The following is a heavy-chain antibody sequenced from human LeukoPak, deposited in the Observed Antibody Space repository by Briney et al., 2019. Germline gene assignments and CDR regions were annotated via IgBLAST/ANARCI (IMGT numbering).Heavy chain of an antibody. CDR3: ARGRGSSWYYFDY. J-gene: IGHJ4*02. D-gene: IGHD6-13*01. CDR1: GVSINDHY. CDR2: IYISGTT. V-gene: IGHV4-4*07. Sequence: SETLSLTCSISGVSINDHYWAWIRQPAGRGLEWIGHIYISGTTDYNPSLKGRVTMSVDTSKNQFTLNLSSVTAADTAVYYCARGRGSSWYYFDYWGQGTLVTVSS.